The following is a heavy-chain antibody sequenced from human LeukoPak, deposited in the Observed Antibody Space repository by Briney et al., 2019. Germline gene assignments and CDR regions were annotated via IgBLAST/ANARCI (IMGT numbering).Heavy chain of an antibody. D-gene: IGHD3-16*01. CDR1: GFTFSSYW. Sequence: SGGSLRLSCAASGFTFSSYWMSWVRQAPGKGLEWVANIKQDGSEKYYVDSVKGRFTISRDNSKNTLYLQMNSLRAEDTAVYYCAKDVGLYYYYMDVWGKGTTVTVSS. CDR2: IKQDGSEK. V-gene: IGHV3-7*01. J-gene: IGHJ6*03. CDR3: AKDVGLYYYYMDV.